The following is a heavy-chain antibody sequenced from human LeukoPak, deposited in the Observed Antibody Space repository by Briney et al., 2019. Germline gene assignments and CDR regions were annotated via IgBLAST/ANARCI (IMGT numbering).Heavy chain of an antibody. CDR3: ARGNHSSSWLYYYYGMDV. CDR1: GGSISSGGYS. V-gene: IGHV4-30-2*01. J-gene: IGHJ6*02. Sequence: SETLSLTCAVSGGSISSGGYSWSWIRQPPGKGLEWIGYIYHSGSTYYNPSLESRVTISVDRSKNQFSLKLSSVTAADTAVYYCARGNHSSSWLYYYYGMDVWGQGTTVTVSS. CDR2: IYHSGST. D-gene: IGHD6-13*01.